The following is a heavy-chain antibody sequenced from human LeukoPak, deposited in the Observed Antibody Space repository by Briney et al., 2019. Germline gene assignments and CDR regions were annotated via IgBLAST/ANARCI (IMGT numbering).Heavy chain of an antibody. J-gene: IGHJ4*02. CDR1: GGSISSYS. CDR2: IYYSGST. D-gene: IGHD6-13*01. V-gene: IGHV4-59*01. CDR3: ARVRVAAAGLDY. Sequence: SETLSLTCTVSGGSISSYSWTWIRQPPGKGLEGIGYIYYSGSTNYNPSLKSRVTISVDTSKNQFSLKLSSVTAADTAVYYCARVRVAAAGLDYWGQGTLVTVSS.